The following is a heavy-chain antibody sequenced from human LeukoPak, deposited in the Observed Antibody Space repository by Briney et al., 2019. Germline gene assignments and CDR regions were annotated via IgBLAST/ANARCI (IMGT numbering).Heavy chain of an antibody. Sequence: SVKVSCRASGGTFSSYAISWVRQAHGQGLEWMGRIIPIFGTANYAQKFQGRVTITTDESTSTAYMELRSLRSEDTAVYYCARSTYGWLQSYGDYWGQGTLVTVSS. D-gene: IGHD5-24*01. CDR1: GGTFSSYA. CDR3: ARSTYGWLQSYGDY. J-gene: IGHJ4*02. V-gene: IGHV1-69*05. CDR2: IIPIFGTA.